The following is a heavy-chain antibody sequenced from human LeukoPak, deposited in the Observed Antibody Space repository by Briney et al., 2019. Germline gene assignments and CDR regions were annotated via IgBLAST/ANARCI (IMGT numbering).Heavy chain of an antibody. CDR3: AKDRRYSTSAEDVDY. Sequence: GGSLRRSCAASGFTFSSYTMSWVRQAPGKGLEWVSTISGSGDTTYSADYVKGRFTISRDNSKSTLYLQMNSLRAEDTAVYYCAKDRRYSTSAEDVDYWGQGTLVTVSS. V-gene: IGHV3-23*01. J-gene: IGHJ4*02. D-gene: IGHD6-6*01. CDR1: GFTFSSYT. CDR2: ISGSGDTT.